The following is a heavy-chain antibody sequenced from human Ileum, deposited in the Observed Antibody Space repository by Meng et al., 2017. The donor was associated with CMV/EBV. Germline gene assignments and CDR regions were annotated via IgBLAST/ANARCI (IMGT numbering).Heavy chain of an antibody. Sequence: GESLKISCAGSGFTFGDHYMDWVRQAPGKGLEWVGRISNKGRGYTTQYAASVKGRFTISRDDSKNTLYLQMNSLRAEDTAVYYCAHRQEWDFDYLGQGTLVTVSS. CDR1: GFTFGDHY. CDR3: AHRQEWDFDY. J-gene: IGHJ4*02. CDR2: ISNKGRGYTT. D-gene: IGHD3-3*01. V-gene: IGHV3-72*01.